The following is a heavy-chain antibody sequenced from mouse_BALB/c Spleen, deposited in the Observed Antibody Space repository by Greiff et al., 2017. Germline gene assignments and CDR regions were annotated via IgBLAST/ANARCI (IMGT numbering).Heavy chain of an antibody. CDR2: ISSGGST. V-gene: IGHV5-6-5*01. CDR1: GFTFSSYA. Sequence: EVNVVESGGGLVKPGGSLKLSCAASGFTFSSYAMSWVRQTPEKRLEWVASISSGGSTYYPDSVKGRFSISRDNARNILYLQMSSLRSEDTAMYYCARGKLRAYWGQGTLVTVSA. CDR3: ARGKLRAY. J-gene: IGHJ3*01. D-gene: IGHD1-1*01.